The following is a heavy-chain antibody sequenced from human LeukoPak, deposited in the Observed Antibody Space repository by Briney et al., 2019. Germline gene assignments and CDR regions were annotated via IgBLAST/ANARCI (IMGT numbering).Heavy chain of an antibody. CDR1: GGSFSGYY. CDR2: IYHSGST. V-gene: IGHV4-34*01. CDR3: ARNLGYDILTGYFSKREHAFDI. Sequence: SETLSLTCAVYGGSFSGYYWSWIRQPPGKGLEWIGEIYHSGSTNYNPSLKSRVTISVDKSKNQFSLKLSSVTAADTAVYYCARNLGYDILTGYFSKREHAFDIWGQGTLVTVSS. J-gene: IGHJ4*02. D-gene: IGHD3-9*01.